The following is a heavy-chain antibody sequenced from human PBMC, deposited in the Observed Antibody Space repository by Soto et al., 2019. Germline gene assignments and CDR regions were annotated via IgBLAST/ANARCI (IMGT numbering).Heavy chain of an antibody. D-gene: IGHD2-15*01. J-gene: IGHJ3*02. Sequence: GSLRLSCAASGFTFSSYEMNWVRQAPGKGLEWVSYISSSGSTIYYADSVKGRFTISRDNAKNSLYLQMNSLRAEDTAVYYCARGGIFCSGGSCYTDAFDIWGQGTMVTVSS. V-gene: IGHV3-48*03. CDR1: GFTFSSYE. CDR3: ARGGIFCSGGSCYTDAFDI. CDR2: ISSSGSTI.